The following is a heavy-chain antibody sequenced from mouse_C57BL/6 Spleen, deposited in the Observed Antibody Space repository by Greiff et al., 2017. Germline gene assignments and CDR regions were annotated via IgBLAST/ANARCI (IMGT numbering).Heavy chain of an antibody. CDR3: ARSHYGNYRGSMDY. J-gene: IGHJ4*01. D-gene: IGHD2-1*01. CDR1: GYAFSSSW. V-gene: IGHV1-82*01. CDR2: IYPGDGDT. Sequence: QVQLQQSGPELVKPGASVKISCKASGYAFSSSWMNWVKQRPGKGLEWIGRIYPGDGDTNYNGKFKGKATLTADKSSSTAYMQLSSLTSEDSAVYFCARSHYGNYRGSMDYWGQGTSVTVSS.